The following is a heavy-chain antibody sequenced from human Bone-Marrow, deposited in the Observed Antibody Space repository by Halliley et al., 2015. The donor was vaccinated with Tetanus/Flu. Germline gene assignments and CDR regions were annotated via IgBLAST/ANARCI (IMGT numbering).Heavy chain of an antibody. D-gene: IGHD1-26*01. V-gene: IGHV4-31*02. CDR2: IYYSGET. Sequence: WIGFIYYSGETYYAPSLKSRLPISVDTSKNQFSLKLTSATAADMAVYYCARCREGYNYYYGMDVWGQGTTIIVSS. J-gene: IGHJ6*02. CDR3: ARCREGYNYYYGMDV.